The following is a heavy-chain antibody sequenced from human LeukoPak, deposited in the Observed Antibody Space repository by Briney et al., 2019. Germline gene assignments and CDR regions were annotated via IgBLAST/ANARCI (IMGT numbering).Heavy chain of an antibody. J-gene: IGHJ5*02. V-gene: IGHV3-48*02. D-gene: IGHD2-15*01. CDR1: GFTLNNYR. CDR2: ISSTTTTI. Sequence: PGGSLRLSCAASGFTLNNYRMIWVRQAPGKGLEWVSYISSTTTTISYADSVKGRFTISRDNAKNSLHLQMNSLRDEDTAVYYCARVQLACSGGGCYFGPFDPWGQGTLVTVSP. CDR3: ARVQLACSGGGCYFGPFDP.